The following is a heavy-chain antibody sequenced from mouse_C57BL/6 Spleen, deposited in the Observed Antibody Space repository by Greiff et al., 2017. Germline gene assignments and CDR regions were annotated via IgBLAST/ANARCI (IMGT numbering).Heavy chain of an antibody. Sequence: EVQLQQSGPELVKPGASVKISCKASGYTFTDYYMNWVKQSHGKSLEWIGDINPNNGGTSYNQKFKGKATLTVDKSSSTAYMELRSLTSEDSAVYYCARGGTGPAWFAYWGQGTLVTVSA. CDR3: ARGGTGPAWFAY. D-gene: IGHD3-3*01. CDR2: INPNNGGT. V-gene: IGHV1-26*01. CDR1: GYTFTDYY. J-gene: IGHJ3*01.